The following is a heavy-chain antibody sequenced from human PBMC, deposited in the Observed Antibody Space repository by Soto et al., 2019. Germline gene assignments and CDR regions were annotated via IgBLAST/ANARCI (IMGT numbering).Heavy chain of an antibody. CDR1: GYTFTSYA. V-gene: IGHV1-3*05. D-gene: IGHD2-21*02. CDR2: INAGNGNT. J-gene: IGHJ4*02. CDR3: ARSSVVVTALDY. Sequence: QVQLVQSGAEEKKPGASVKVSCKASGYTFTSYAMHWVRQAPGQRLEWMGWINAGNGNTKYSQKFHGRVTITRDTSASTAYMELSSLRSEDTAVYYCARSSVVVTALDYWGQGTLVTVSS.